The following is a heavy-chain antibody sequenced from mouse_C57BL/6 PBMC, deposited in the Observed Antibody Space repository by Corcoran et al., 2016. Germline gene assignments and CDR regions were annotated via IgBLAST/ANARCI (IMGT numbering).Heavy chain of an antibody. J-gene: IGHJ2*01. V-gene: IGHV9-3*01. Sequence: QIQLVQSGPELKKPGETVKISCKASGYTFTTYGMSWVKQAPGKGLKWMGWINTYSGVPTYADDFKGRFAFSLETSASTAYLQINNLKNEDTATYFCARSGTKVYFDYWGQGTTLTVSS. CDR1: GYTFTTYG. D-gene: IGHD4-1*01. CDR2: INTYSGVP. CDR3: ARSGTKVYFDY.